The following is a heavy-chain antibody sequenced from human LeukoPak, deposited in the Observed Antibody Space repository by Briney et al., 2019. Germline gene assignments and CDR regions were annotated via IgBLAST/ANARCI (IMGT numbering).Heavy chain of an antibody. V-gene: IGHV4-59*08. D-gene: IGHD1-14*01. Sequence: SETLSLTCTVSGGSISSYYWSWIRQPPGEGLEWIGYIYYSGSTKYNPSLTSRVTISVDTSRNQFPLELRSVTAADTAVYYCARHPPRGNTGLAFDFWGRGTLVTVSS. J-gene: IGHJ4*02. CDR1: GGSISSYY. CDR3: ARHPPRGNTGLAFDF. CDR2: IYYSGST.